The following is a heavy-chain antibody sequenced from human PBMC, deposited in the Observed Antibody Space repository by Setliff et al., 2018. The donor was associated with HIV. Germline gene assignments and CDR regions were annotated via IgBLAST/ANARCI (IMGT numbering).Heavy chain of an antibody. J-gene: IGHJ6*03. CDR2: IYPGDFDT. V-gene: IGHV5-51*01. D-gene: IGHD3-22*01. CDR1: GYSFNNYY. Sequence: GESLKISCKASGYSFNNYYIGWARQKPGQGLEWMGVIYPGDFDTRYSPSFQGQVTISADRSISTAYLQWSSLKASDTAIYYCARLFKGGCHYYDSSGYLSYMDVWGKGTTVTVSS. CDR3: ARLFKGGCHYYDSSGYLSYMDV.